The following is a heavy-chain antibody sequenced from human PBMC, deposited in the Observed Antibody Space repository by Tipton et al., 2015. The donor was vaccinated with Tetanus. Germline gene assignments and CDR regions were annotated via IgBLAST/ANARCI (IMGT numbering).Heavy chain of an antibody. D-gene: IGHD2-21*01. CDR3: AQDRGDHIWYGMAV. CDR1: GYTFTGYY. CDR2: IDPNSGGT. V-gene: IGHV1-2*02. Sequence: QLVQSGAEVKKPGASVKVSCKASGYTFTGYYIYWVRQAPGQGLEWMGWIDPNSGGTVYEQKFQGRVTMTRDAAISTAYMELRIFRSDAAAVCYCAQDRGDHIWYGMAVWGPGTTVTVS. J-gene: IGHJ6*02.